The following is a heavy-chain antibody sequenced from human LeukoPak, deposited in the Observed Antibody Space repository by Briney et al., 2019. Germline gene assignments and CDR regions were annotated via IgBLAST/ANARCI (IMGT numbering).Heavy chain of an antibody. J-gene: IGHJ4*02. Sequence: GGSLRLSCAASGFALSSHWMTWVRQVPGRGPEWVANVNRDGSETYYLDSVKGRFTISRDNAKNSLYLQMNSLRAEDTALYYCAKAAGYSTQYYFDYWGQGTLVTVSS. CDR3: AKAAGYSTQYYFDY. V-gene: IGHV3-7*03. CDR2: VNRDGSET. D-gene: IGHD4-11*01. CDR1: GFALSSHW.